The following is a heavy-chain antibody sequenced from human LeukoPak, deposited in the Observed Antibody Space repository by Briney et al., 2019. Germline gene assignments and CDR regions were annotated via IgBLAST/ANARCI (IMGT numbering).Heavy chain of an antibody. Sequence: PGESLRLSCAASGFTVGSNTMSWVRQAPGKGLEWVSIIYSGGSTSYADSVKGRFTISRDNSKNTLYLQMNSLRTEDTAVYYCARGGSYFDISGYYFYWGQGTLVTVSS. V-gene: IGHV3-66*01. CDR2: IYSGGST. J-gene: IGHJ4*02. D-gene: IGHD3-22*01. CDR1: GFTVGSNT. CDR3: ARGGSYFDISGYYFY.